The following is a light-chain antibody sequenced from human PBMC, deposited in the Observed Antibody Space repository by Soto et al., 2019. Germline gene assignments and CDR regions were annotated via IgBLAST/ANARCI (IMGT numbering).Light chain of an antibody. V-gene: IGLV2-11*01. CDR3: CSYAGSYTFYV. CDR2: DVT. Sequence: QSVPTQPRSVSGSPGQSVTISCTGTSGDVGLYDYVSWYQHHPGKAPKLMIYDVTKRPSGVPDRFSGSKSGNTASLTISGLQAEDEADYYCCSYAGSYTFYVFGTGTKVTVL. J-gene: IGLJ1*01. CDR1: SGDVGLYDY.